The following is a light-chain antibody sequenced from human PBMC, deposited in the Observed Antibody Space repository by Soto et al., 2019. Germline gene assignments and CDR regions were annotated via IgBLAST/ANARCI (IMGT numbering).Light chain of an antibody. CDR3: QKYNSSPWT. CDR1: QGISNY. CDR2: AAS. Sequence: DIPMTQSPSSLSASVGDRVTITCRASQGISNYLAWYQQKPGKVPKLLIYAASTLQSGIPSRFSGSGSGTDFTLTISRLQPEDVATYYCQKYNSSPWTFGQGTKVDIK. J-gene: IGKJ1*01. V-gene: IGKV1-27*01.